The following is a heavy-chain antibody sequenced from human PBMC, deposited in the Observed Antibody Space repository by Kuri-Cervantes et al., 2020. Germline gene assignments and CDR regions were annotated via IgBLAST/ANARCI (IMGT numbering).Heavy chain of an antibody. D-gene: IGHD2-2*01. CDR3: AKLVPAAMWGDAFDI. V-gene: IGHV3-30*18. J-gene: IGHJ3*02. Sequence: GESLKISCAASGFTFSSYAMHWVRQAPGKGLEWGAVISYDGSNKYYADSVKGRFTISRDNSKNTLYLQMNSLRAEDTAVYYCAKLVPAAMWGDAFDIWGQGTMVTVSS. CDR2: ISYDGSNK. CDR1: GFTFSSYA.